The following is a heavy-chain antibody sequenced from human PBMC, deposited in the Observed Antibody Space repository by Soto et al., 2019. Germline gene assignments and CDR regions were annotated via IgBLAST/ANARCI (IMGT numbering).Heavy chain of an antibody. CDR2: IIHIFGTA. Sequence: QVQVVQSGAEVKRPGSSVKVSCKASGGTFSSYALSWVRQAPGQGLEWMGGIIHIFGTANYAQKFQGGVTITADESTSTAYMELSSLRSDDTAVYYCATNPGPYYYGSGTPGSGYFQHWGQGTLVTVSS. J-gene: IGHJ1*01. CDR1: GGTFSSYA. D-gene: IGHD3-10*01. CDR3: ATNPGPYYYGSGTPGSGYFQH. V-gene: IGHV1-69*01.